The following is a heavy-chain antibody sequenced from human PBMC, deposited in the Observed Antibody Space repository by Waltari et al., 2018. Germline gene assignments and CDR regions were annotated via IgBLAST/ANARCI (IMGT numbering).Heavy chain of an antibody. D-gene: IGHD3-3*01. CDR2: INPNRGGT. CDR3: ATEERVKRESGKGSTRGSYY. CDR1: GYTFTGYY. V-gene: IGHV1-2*02. J-gene: IGHJ4*02. Sequence: QVQLVQSGAEVKKPGASVMVSCKASGYTFTGYYMHWVRQAPGQGLEWMGWINPNRGGTNYAQKFQGRVTMTRDTSISTAYMELSRLRSDDTAVYYCATEERVKRESGKGSTRGSYYWGQGTLVTVSS.